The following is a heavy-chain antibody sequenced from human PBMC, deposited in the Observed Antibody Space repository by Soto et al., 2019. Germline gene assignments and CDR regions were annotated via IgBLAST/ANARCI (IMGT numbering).Heavy chain of an antibody. CDR1: GGTFSSYA. J-gene: IGHJ5*02. D-gene: IGHD6-13*01. CDR3: ARDSRIAAAGPNWFDP. Sequence: QVQLVQSGAEVKKPGSSVKVSCKASGGTFSSYAIGWVRQAPGQGLEWMGGIIPIFGTANYAQKFQGRVTITADESTSTACMELSSLRSEDTAVYYCARDSRIAAAGPNWFDPWGQGTLVTVSS. V-gene: IGHV1-69*01. CDR2: IIPIFGTA.